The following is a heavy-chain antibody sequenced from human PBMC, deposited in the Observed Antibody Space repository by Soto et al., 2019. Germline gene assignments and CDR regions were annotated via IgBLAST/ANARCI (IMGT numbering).Heavy chain of an antibody. J-gene: IGHJ6*02. CDR3: AGLSPTDYYYYGMDV. CDR1: GGSISSGGYS. V-gene: IGHV4-30-2*01. D-gene: IGHD1-26*01. Sequence: QLQLQESGSGLVKPSQTLSLTCAVSGGSISSGGYSWSWIRQPPGKGLEWIGYIYHSGSTYYNPSLKSRVTISVDRSKNQFSLKLSSVTAADTAVYYCAGLSPTDYYYYGMDVWGQGTTVTVSS. CDR2: IYHSGST.